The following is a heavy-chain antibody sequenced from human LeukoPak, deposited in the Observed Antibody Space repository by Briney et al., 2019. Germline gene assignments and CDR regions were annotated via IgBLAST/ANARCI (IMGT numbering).Heavy chain of an antibody. V-gene: IGHV3-48*03. CDR2: ISSSGSTI. J-gene: IGHJ4*02. D-gene: IGHD3-10*01. CDR3: AKWEGAYYYGSGSFYY. Sequence: GGSLRLSCAASGFTFSSYEMNWVRQAPGKGLEWVSYISSSGSTIYYADSVKGRFTISRDNAKNSLYLQMNSLRAEDAAVYYCAKWEGAYYYGSGSFYYWGQGTLVTVSS. CDR1: GFTFSSYE.